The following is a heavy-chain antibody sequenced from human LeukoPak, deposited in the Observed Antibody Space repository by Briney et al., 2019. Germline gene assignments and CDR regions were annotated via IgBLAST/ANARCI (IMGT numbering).Heavy chain of an antibody. Sequence: PGGSLRLSCTASGFSIRNYDMNWVRQSPGKGLEWASTISQSGGTTYYGDSVKGRFTISRDNSKNTLYLQINSLRVEDTAVYYSATKGDTVMVFRTRYFDLWGRGTLVTVSS. CDR3: ATKGDTVMVFRTRYFDL. D-gene: IGHD5-18*01. V-gene: IGHV3-23*01. CDR1: GFSIRNYD. J-gene: IGHJ2*01. CDR2: ISQSGGTT.